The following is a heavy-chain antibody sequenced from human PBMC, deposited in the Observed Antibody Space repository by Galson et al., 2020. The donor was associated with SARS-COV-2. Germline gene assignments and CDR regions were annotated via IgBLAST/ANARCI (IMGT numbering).Heavy chain of an antibody. CDR1: GFTFSTYW. CDR2: VSNDGRTK. Sequence: GGSLRLSCAASGFTFSTYWMHWVRQAPGKGLAWVSGVSNDGRTKPDADSVKGRFTISRDNAKNTLYLQMNSLRAEDTAVYYCASENDAFDIWGQGTMVTVSS. J-gene: IGHJ3*02. CDR3: ASENDAFDI. V-gene: IGHV3-74*01.